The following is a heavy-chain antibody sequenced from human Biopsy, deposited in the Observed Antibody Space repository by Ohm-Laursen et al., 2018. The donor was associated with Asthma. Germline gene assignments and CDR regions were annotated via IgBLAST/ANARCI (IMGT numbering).Heavy chain of an antibody. D-gene: IGHD3-16*01. CDR2: IYYIGST. CDR3: ARRGGVRRYFDY. CDR1: GGSISSGAYY. V-gene: IGHV4-30-4*01. J-gene: IGHJ4*02. Sequence: SQALSLTCTVSGGSISSGAYYWSWVRQPPGKGLEWTGYIYYIGSTYYNPSLKSRVAISLDTSKNQFSLKLSSVTAADTAVYFCARRGGVRRYFDYWGQGTLVTVSS.